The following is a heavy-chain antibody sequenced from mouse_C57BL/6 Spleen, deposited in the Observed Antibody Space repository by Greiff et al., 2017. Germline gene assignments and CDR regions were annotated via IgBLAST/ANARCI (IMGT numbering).Heavy chain of an antibody. J-gene: IGHJ4*01. V-gene: IGHV5-17*01. CDR1: GFTFSDYG. Sequence: EVKLVESGGGLVKPGGSLKLSCAASGFTFSDYGMHWVRQAPEKGLEWVAYISSGSSTIYYADTVKGRFTISRDNAKNTLFLQMTSLRSEDTAMYYCARRNYGSYFYARDYWGQGTSVTVSS. CDR3: ARRNYGSYFYARDY. D-gene: IGHD1-1*01. CDR2: ISSGSSTI.